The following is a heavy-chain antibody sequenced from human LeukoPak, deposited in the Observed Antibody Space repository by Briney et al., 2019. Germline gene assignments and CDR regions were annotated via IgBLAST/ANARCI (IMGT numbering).Heavy chain of an antibody. V-gene: IGHV4-59*01. CDR1: GGSNSTYY. CDR3: ARGLNNRKSGRRFDVFEI. D-gene: IGHD1-14*01. CDR2: VYYSGST. Sequence: SETLSLTCTVSGGSNSTYYWSWIRQPPGKGLEWIGYVYYSGSTNYNPSLKSRVTISADTSKNQFSLRLRSVTAADTAVYYCARGLNNRKSGRRFDVFEIWGQGTMVTVSS. J-gene: IGHJ3*02.